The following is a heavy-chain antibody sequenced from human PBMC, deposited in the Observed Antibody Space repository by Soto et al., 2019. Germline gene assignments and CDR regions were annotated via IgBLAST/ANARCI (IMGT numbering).Heavy chain of an antibody. CDR3: ARDIGTAVDY. D-gene: IGHD1-26*01. Sequence: QVPLVESGGGVVQPGRSLRLSCAASGFTFSSYAMHWVRQAPGKGLEWVAVISYDGSNKYYADSVKGRFTISRDNSKNTLYLQMNSLRAEDTAVYYCARDIGTAVDYWGQGTLVTVSS. CDR1: GFTFSSYA. CDR2: ISYDGSNK. J-gene: IGHJ4*02. V-gene: IGHV3-30-3*01.